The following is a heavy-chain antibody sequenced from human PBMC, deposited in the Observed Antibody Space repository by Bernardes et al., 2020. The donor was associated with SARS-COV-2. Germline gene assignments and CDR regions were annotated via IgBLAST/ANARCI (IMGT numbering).Heavy chain of an antibody. CDR2: VSWDGSTT. V-gene: IGHV3-43*01. CDR1: GFTFEDYR. J-gene: IGHJ3*01. CDR3: ATERQSLTVFGVGHDAFDF. Sequence: WGTLRLCCAASGFTFEDYRMHWVRQVPGKGLEWVSLVSWDGSTTNYADSVKGRFIISRDSSRNTVHLQMDSLRKEDTALYYCATERQSLTVFGVGHDAFDFWGQGKMVTVSS. D-gene: IGHD3-3*01.